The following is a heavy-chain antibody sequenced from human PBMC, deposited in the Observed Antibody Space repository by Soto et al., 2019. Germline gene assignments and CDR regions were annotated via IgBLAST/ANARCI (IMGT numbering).Heavy chain of an antibody. V-gene: IGHV4-59*01. CDR1: GGSISSYY. CDR3: ARLYSSSSGDYYYGMDV. Sequence: SETLSLTCTVSGGSISSYYWSWIRQPPGKGLEWIGYIYYSGSTNYNPSLKSRVTISVDTSKNQFSLKLSSVTAADTAVYYCARLYSSSSGDYYYGMDVWGQGTTVTVSS. J-gene: IGHJ6*02. CDR2: IYYSGST. D-gene: IGHD6-6*01.